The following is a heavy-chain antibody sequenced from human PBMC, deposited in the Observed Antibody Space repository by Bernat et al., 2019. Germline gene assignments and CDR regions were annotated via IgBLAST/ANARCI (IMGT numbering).Heavy chain of an antibody. CDR3: ARVAHDGGNSGPFDY. J-gene: IGHJ4*02. D-gene: IGHD4-23*01. CDR1: GFSVSSNY. Sequence: EVQLVESGGGLIQPGGSLRLSCAASGFSVSSNYMSWVRQAPGKGLEGGSVIYSAGGTQYADAVKGRFTISRDNFKNTLYLQMKSLRAEDTAVYYCARVAHDGGNSGPFDYWGQGTLVAVSS. CDR2: IYSAGGT. V-gene: IGHV3-53*01.